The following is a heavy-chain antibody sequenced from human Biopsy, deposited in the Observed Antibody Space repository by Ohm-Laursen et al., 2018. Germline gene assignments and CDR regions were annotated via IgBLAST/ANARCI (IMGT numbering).Heavy chain of an antibody. D-gene: IGHD3-22*01. J-gene: IGHJ4*02. CDR3: ARGPRGLVVITTTALYFDY. V-gene: IGHV1-8*01. Sequence: GASVKVSCKASGYTFTSYDITWVRQAPGQGLEWMGRINPNNDNTAYAQKFQGRITMTKDTSTSTVYMDLSSLTFDDSAVYYCARGPRGLVVITTTALYFDYWGQGNLVTVSS. CDR1: GYTFTSYD. CDR2: INPNNDNT.